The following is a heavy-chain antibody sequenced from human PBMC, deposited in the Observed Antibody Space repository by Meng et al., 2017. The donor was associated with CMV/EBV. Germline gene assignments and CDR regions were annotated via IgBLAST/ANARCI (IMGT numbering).Heavy chain of an antibody. CDR3: ARLAGCSSTTCQDRDAFDI. Sequence: GGSLRLSCAVSGFTFSHYEMTWVRQAPGKGLEWICFISSNGRTMYYADSVRGRFAISRDNAKNSLFLQMNDLTAEDTAVYYCARLAGCSSTTCQDRDAFDIWGQGT. D-gene: IGHD2/OR15-2a*01. CDR1: GFTFSHYE. J-gene: IGHJ3*02. V-gene: IGHV3-48*03. CDR2: ISSNGRTM.